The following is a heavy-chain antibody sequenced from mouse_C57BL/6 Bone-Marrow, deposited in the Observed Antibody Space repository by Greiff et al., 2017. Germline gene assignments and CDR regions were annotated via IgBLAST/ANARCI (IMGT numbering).Heavy chain of an antibody. J-gene: IGHJ2*01. Sequence: QVQLQQPGAELVKPGASVKLSCKASGYTFTSYWMHWVKQRPGQGLEWIGMIHPNSGSTNYNEKFKSKATLTVDKSSSTAYMQLSSLTSEDSAVYYCARSGDSSGPGSYFDYWGQGTTLTVSS. CDR2: IHPNSGST. CDR3: ARSGDSSGPGSYFDY. CDR1: GYTFTSYW. V-gene: IGHV1-64*01. D-gene: IGHD3-2*02.